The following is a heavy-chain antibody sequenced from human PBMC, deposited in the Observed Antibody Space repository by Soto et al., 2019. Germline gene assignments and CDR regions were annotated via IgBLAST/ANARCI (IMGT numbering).Heavy chain of an antibody. V-gene: IGHV3-11*01. CDR3: VKDPHPVYGPGA. J-gene: IGHJ5*02. CDR2: ISSSGSTI. D-gene: IGHD4-17*01. Sequence: PGGSLRLSCAASGFTFSDYYMSWIRQAPGKGLEWVSYISSSGSTIYYADPVKGRFTISRDNAKNSLYLQMNSLRAEDTAVYYCVKDPHPVYGPGAWGQGTLVTVSS. CDR1: GFTFSDYY.